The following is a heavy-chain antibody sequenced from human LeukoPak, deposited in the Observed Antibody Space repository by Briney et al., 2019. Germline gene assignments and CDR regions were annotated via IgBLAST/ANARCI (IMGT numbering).Heavy chain of an antibody. CDR3: AKDDGGSPPDAFDI. CDR2: ISYSGGST. Sequence: GGSLRLSCAASGFTFSSYAMSWVRQAPGKGLEWISTISYSGGSTYYADSVKGRFAISRDSSKNTLYLQMKRLRVEDTAVYYCAKDDGGSPPDAFDIWGQGTLVTVSS. CDR1: GFTFSSYA. J-gene: IGHJ3*02. V-gene: IGHV3-23*01. D-gene: IGHD3-10*01.